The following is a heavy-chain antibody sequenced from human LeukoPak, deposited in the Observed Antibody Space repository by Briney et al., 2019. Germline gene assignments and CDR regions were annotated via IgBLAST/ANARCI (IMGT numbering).Heavy chain of an antibody. CDR2: ISGSGGST. CDR1: GFTFSSYA. V-gene: IGHV3-23*01. CDR3: AKALYYYDSSGYYFDY. J-gene: IGHJ4*02. Sequence: GGSLRLSCAASGFTFSSYAMSWVRQAPGKGLEWVSVISGSGGSTYYADSVKGRFTISRDNSKNTLYLQMNSLRAEDTAVYYCAKALYYYDSSGYYFDYWGQGTLVTVSS. D-gene: IGHD3-22*01.